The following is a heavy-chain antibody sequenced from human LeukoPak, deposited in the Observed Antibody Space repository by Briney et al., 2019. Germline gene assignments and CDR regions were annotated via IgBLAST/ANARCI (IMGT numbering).Heavy chain of an antibody. D-gene: IGHD5/OR15-5a*01. CDR3: ARGKFVWAH. J-gene: IGHJ4*02. V-gene: IGHV4-34*01. Sequence: SETLSLTCAVYGGSFRGYYRSWIRQPPGKGLEWIGEINHSGSTNYNPSLKSRVTISVDTSKNQFSLKLSSVTAADTAVYYCARGKFVWAHWGQGTLVTVSS. CDR1: GGSFRGYY. CDR2: INHSGST.